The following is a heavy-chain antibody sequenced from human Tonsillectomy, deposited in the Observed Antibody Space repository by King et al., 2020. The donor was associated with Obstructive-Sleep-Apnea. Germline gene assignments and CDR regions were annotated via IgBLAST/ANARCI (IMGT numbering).Heavy chain of an antibody. J-gene: IGHJ4*02. V-gene: IGHV4-30-4*07. D-gene: IGHD4-17*01. CDR2: IDYSGST. CDR1: GGSISSGGYS. CDR3: ARVSYGDYVAY. Sequence: VQLQESGPGLVKPSQTLSLTCAVSGGSISSGGYSWSWIRQPPGKGLEWIGYIDYSGSTYYNPSLKSRVTISVDTSKNQFPLKLSSVTAADAAVNYCARVSYGDYVAYWGQGTLVTVSS.